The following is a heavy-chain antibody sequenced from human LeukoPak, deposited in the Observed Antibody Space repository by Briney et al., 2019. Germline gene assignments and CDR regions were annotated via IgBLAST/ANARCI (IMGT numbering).Heavy chain of an antibody. Sequence: GGSLRLSCAASGFTFSSYSMNWVRQAPGKGLEWVAFIRYDGSNKYYADSVKGRFTISRDNSKNTLYLQMNSLRAEDTAVYYCAKDLYYDSSGGLDYWGQGTLVTVSS. V-gene: IGHV3-30*02. CDR3: AKDLYYDSSGGLDY. CDR1: GFTFSSYS. CDR2: IRYDGSNK. J-gene: IGHJ4*02. D-gene: IGHD3-22*01.